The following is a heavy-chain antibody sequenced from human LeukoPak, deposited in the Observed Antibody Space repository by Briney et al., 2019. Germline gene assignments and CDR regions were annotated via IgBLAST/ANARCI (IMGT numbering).Heavy chain of an antibody. D-gene: IGHD6-25*01. J-gene: IGHJ4*02. V-gene: IGHV3-23*01. CDR2: ISSSGDNT. Sequence: HPGGSLRLSCAVSGFTFSSYAMSWVRQAPGKGLEWVSAISSSGDNTYYADSVKGRFTISRDNSNNTLYLQMNSLRAEDTALYYCAKLKGGQRLLPLDYWGQGTLVTVSS. CDR3: AKLKGGQRLLPLDY. CDR1: GFTFSSYA.